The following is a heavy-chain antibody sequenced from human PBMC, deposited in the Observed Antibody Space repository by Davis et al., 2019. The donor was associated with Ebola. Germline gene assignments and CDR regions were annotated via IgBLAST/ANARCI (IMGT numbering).Heavy chain of an antibody. Sequence: GESLKISCAASGFTFSSYAMHWVRQAPGKGLEWVAVISYDGSNKYYADSVKGRFTISRDNSKNTLYLQMNSLRAEDTAVYYCAREAVVIVIGGQGTLVTVSS. CDR1: GFTFSSYA. V-gene: IGHV3-30-3*01. D-gene: IGHD2-21*01. J-gene: IGHJ4*02. CDR3: AREAVVIVI. CDR2: ISYDGSNK.